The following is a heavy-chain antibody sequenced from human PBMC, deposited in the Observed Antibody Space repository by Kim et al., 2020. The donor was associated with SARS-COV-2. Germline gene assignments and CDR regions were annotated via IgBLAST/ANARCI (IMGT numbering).Heavy chain of an antibody. CDR1: GFTFSSYA. CDR3: ARGYYDSSGYFSYYFDY. Sequence: GGSLRLFCAASGFTFSSYAMHWVRQAPGKGLEWVAVISYDGSNKYYADSVKGRFTISRDNSKNTLYLQMNSLRAEDTAVYYCARGYYDSSGYFSYYFDYWGQGTLVTVSS. CDR2: ISYDGSNK. V-gene: IGHV3-30*04. D-gene: IGHD3-22*01. J-gene: IGHJ4*02.